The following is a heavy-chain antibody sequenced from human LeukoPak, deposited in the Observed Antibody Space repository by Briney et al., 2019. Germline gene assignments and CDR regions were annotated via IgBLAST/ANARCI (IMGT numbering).Heavy chain of an antibody. CDR3: ARDSSITMVRGVMVCDY. D-gene: IGHD3-10*01. V-gene: IGHV3-7*01. J-gene: IGHJ4*02. CDR2: IKQDGSEK. Sequence: PGGSLRLSCAASGFTFSSYWMSWVRQAPGKGLEWVANIKQDGSEKYYVDSVKGRFTISRDNAKNSLYLQMNSLRAEDTAVYYCARDSSITMVRGVMVCDYWGQGTLVTVSS. CDR1: GFTFSSYW.